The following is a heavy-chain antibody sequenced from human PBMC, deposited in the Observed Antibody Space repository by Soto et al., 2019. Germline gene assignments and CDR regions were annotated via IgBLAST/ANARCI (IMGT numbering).Heavy chain of an antibody. CDR3: ARPLWRDDYNWGYFDL. CDR1: GFTFSSYA. D-gene: IGHD4-4*01. J-gene: IGHJ2*01. V-gene: IGHV3-30-3*01. Sequence: QVQLVESGGGVVQPGRSLRLSCAASGFTFSSYAMHWVRQAPGKGLEWVAVISYDGSNKYYADSVKGRFTISRDNSKNTLYLQMNSVRAEDTAVHYCARPLWRDDYNWGYFDLWGRGTLVTVSS. CDR2: ISYDGSNK.